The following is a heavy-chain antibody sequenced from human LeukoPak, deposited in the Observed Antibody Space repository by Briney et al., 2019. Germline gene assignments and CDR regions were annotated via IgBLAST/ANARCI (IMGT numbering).Heavy chain of an antibody. J-gene: IGHJ4*02. CDR1: GGSISSYY. CDR2: IYYSGST. Sequence: KSSETLSLTCTVSGGSISSYYWSWIRQPPGKGLEWIGYIYYSGSTNYNPSLQSRVTISVDTSKNQFSLKLSSVTAADTAVYYCARGLYYGSWFDYWGQGTLVTVSS. CDR3: ARGLYYGSWFDY. V-gene: IGHV4-59*12. D-gene: IGHD1-26*01.